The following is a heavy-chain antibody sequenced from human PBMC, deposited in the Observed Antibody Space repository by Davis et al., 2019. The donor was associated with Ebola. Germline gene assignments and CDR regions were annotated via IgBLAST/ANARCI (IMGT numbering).Heavy chain of an antibody. CDR1: GDSINNYY. Sequence: GSLRLSCTVSGDSINNYYWVWIRQPPGKGLEWIGSIYYSGSTYYNPSLKSRVTISVDTSKNQFSLKLNSVTAADTAVYYCARQDFWSGYSDYWGQGTLVTVSS. J-gene: IGHJ4*02. V-gene: IGHV4-39*01. D-gene: IGHD3-3*01. CDR3: ARQDFWSGYSDY. CDR2: IYYSGST.